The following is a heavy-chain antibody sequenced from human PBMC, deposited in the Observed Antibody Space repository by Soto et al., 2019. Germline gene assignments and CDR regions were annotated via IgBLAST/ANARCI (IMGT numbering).Heavy chain of an antibody. V-gene: IGHV4-59*01. CDR3: ARDIGNYDILTGEYYYYGMDV. CDR2: IYYSGST. CDR1: GGSISSYY. Sequence: SETLSLTCTVSGGSISSYYWSWIRQPPGKGLGWIGYIYYSGSTNYNPSLKSRVTISVDTSKNQFSLKLSSVTAADTAVYYCARDIGNYDILTGEYYYYGMDVWGQGTTVT. J-gene: IGHJ6*02. D-gene: IGHD3-9*01.